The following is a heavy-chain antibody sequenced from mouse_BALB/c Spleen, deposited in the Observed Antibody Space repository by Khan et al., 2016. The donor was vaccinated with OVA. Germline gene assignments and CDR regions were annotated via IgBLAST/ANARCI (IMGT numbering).Heavy chain of an antibody. CDR1: GYTFTSYY. D-gene: IGHD2-2*01. CDR3: TRSGYGSFAY. Sequence: QVQLQQSGAELVKPGASVRLSCKASGYTFTSYYLYWVKQRPGQGLEWIGDINPSSGGTNFNEKFKSKATLTVDKSSSTAYIQLNSLTSEDSAVYYCTRSGYGSFAYWGKGTLVTVSA. CDR2: INPSSGGT. J-gene: IGHJ3*01. V-gene: IGHV1S81*02.